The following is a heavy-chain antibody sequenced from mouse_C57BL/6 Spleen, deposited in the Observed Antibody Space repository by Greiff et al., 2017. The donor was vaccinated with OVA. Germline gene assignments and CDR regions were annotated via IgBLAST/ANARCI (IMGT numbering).Heavy chain of an antibody. Sequence: VQLQQPGAELVRPGTSVKLSCKASGYTFTSYWMHWVKQRPGQGLEWIGVIDPSDSYTNYNQKFKGKATLTVDTSSSTAYMQLSSLTCEDSAVYYCARGGSNYEDYFDYWGQGTTLTVSS. CDR3: ARGGSNYEDYFDY. V-gene: IGHV1-59*01. J-gene: IGHJ2*01. D-gene: IGHD2-5*01. CDR1: GYTFTSYW. CDR2: IDPSDSYT.